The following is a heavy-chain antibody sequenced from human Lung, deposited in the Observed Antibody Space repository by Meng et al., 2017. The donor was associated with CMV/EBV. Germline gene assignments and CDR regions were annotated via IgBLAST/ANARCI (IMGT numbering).Heavy chain of an antibody. CDR2: IYTSGTT. CDR1: CGSISSYY. Sequence: QVHMQDSGPGLVKPLETLSLTCTGSCGSISSYYWSWIRQSAGKGLEWIGRIYTSGTTIYNPSLKSRLTLSLDTSKNQFSLKLNSVTAADTAVYYCARAEADTGNFDYWGQGTLVTVSS. V-gene: IGHV4-4*07. J-gene: IGHJ4*02. CDR3: ARAEADTGNFDY. D-gene: IGHD6-19*01.